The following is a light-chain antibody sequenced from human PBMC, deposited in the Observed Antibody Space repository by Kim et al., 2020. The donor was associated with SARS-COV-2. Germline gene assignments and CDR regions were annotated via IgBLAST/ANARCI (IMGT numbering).Light chain of an antibody. CDR1: QDISNY. J-gene: IGKJ2*01. CDR3: LHHNTYPHT. V-gene: IGKV1-17*03. CDR2: TAS. Sequence: SASVGDRVTITCRASQDISNYLAWFQQMPGKVPKRLIYTASNLESGVPSRFSGSGSGTEFTLTISSLQPEDFATYYCLHHNTYPHTFGQGTKLEIK.